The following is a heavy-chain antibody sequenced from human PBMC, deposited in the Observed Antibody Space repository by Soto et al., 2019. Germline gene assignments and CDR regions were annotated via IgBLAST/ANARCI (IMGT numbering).Heavy chain of an antibody. CDR2: MNPNSGNT. J-gene: IGHJ5*02. D-gene: IGHD2-15*01. CDR1: GYTFTSYD. Sequence: QVQLVQSGAEVKKPGASVKVSCKASGYTFTSYDINWVRQATGQGLEWMGWMNPNSGNTGYAQKFQGRVTRTTNTSMSTAYMELSSLRSEDTAVYYCARVIVVVVAAKRVWFDPWGQGTLVTVSS. CDR3: ARVIVVVVAAKRVWFDP. V-gene: IGHV1-8*01.